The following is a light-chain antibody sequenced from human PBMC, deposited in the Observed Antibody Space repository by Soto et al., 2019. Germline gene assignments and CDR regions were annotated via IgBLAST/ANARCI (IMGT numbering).Light chain of an antibody. V-gene: IGKV3-15*01. J-gene: IGKJ3*01. CDR1: QNVTDN. CDR3: QQRSNWPPGFT. Sequence: EIVMTQSPATLSVSPGERVTLSCRASQNVTDNLAWYQQKPGQAPRLVIYGATTRATGIPVRFSGIGSGTEFTLTIRSLQSEDFAVYYCQQRSNWPPGFTFGPGTKVDIK. CDR2: GAT.